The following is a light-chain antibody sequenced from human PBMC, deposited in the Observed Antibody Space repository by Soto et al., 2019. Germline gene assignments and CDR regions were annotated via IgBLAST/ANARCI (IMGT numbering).Light chain of an antibody. CDR2: DAS. CDR1: QSVSSN. V-gene: IGKV3-15*01. J-gene: IGKJ3*01. CDR3: QSGGT. Sequence: EIVMTQSPATLSVSPGERATLSCRASQSVSSNLAWYQQRPGQAPRLLIYDASTRATGIPARFSGSGSGTEFTRTISSLQSEDFAVYYCQSGGTFGPGTKVDIK.